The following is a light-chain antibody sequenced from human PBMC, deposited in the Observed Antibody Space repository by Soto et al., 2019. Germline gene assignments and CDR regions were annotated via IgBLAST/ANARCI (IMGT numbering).Light chain of an antibody. J-gene: IGKJ1*01. V-gene: IGKV3-15*01. CDR2: GAS. CDR3: QQYSSWPPWT. Sequence: EIVLTQSPVTLSVSPGDGATLSCRASQSVGSRLAWFQQKPGQPPRPLIYGASTRSTGVPARFSGSGSGTEFTLTISSLQSEDVAIYYCQQYSSWPPWTFGQGTKVEIK. CDR1: QSVGSR.